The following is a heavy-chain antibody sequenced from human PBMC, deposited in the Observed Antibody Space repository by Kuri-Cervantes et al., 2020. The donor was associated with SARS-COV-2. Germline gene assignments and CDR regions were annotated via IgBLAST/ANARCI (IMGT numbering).Heavy chain of an antibody. V-gene: IGHV3-21*01. CDR2: ISSSSSYI. Sequence: GESLKISCAASGFTFSSYSMNWVRQAPGKGLEWVSSISSSSSYIYYADSVKGRFTISRDNAKNSLYLQMNSLRAEDTAVYYCARSFTVTDPFDPWGQGTLVTVSS. CDR3: ARSFTVTDPFDP. J-gene: IGHJ5*02. D-gene: IGHD4-11*01. CDR1: GFTFSSYS.